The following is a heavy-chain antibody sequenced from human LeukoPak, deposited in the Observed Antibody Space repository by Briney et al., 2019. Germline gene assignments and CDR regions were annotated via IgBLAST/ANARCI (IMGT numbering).Heavy chain of an antibody. CDR1: GDSVSSNSAA. J-gene: IGHJ4*02. V-gene: IGHV6-1*01. CDR3: ARNPNSFSSSWSLFDY. CDR2: TYYGSEWYT. D-gene: IGHD6-13*01. Sequence: SQTLSLTCAISGDSVSSNSAAWNWIRQSPSRGLEWLGRTYYGSEWYTDYAVSVKSRITINPDTPKNQFSLQLNSVTPEDTAVYYCARNPNSFSSSWSLFDYWGQGTLVTVSS.